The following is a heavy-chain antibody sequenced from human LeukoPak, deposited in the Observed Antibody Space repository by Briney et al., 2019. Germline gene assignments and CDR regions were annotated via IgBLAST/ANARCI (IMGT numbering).Heavy chain of an antibody. V-gene: IGHV4-59*01. CDR3: ARALSSWRYYFDY. CDR1: GGSISSYY. D-gene: IGHD6-13*01. Sequence: PLETLSLTCTVSGGSISSYYWSWVRQPPGKGLEWIGYIYYSGSTNYNPSLKSRVTISVDTSKNQFSLKLSSVTAADTAVYYCARALSSWRYYFDYWGQGTLVTVSS. J-gene: IGHJ4*02. CDR2: IYYSGST.